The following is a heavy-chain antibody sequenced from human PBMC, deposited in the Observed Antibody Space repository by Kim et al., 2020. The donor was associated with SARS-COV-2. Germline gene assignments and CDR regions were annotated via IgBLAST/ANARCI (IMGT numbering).Heavy chain of an antibody. V-gene: IGHV3-43*01. Sequence: GGSLRLSCAASGFTFDDYTMHWVRQAPGKGLEWVSLISWDGGSTYYADSVKGRFTISRDNSKNSLYLQMNSLRTEDTALYYCAKDSGEAAAGTSWFDPWGQGTLVTVSS. D-gene: IGHD6-13*01. CDR3: AKDSGEAAAGTSWFDP. J-gene: IGHJ5*02. CDR1: GFTFDDYT. CDR2: ISWDGGST.